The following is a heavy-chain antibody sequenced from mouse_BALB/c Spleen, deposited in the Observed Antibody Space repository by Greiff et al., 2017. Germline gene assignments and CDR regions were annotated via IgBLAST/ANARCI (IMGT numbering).Heavy chain of an antibody. D-gene: IGHD1-1*01. CDR2: IWTGGGT. CDR1: GFSLTSYD. Sequence: QVQLQQSGPGLVAPSQSLSITCTVSGFSLTSYDISWIRQPPGKGLEWLGVIWTGGGTNYNSAFMCRVSISTDNSKSQVFLKMNSLPTDDTAIYYCVKERGSSFDYWGQGTTLTVSS. V-gene: IGHV2-9-2*01. J-gene: IGHJ2*01. CDR3: VKERGSSFDY.